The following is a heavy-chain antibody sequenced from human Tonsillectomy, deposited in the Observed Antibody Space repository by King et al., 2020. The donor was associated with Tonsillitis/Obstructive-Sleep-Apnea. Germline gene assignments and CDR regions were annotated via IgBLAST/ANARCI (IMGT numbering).Heavy chain of an antibody. Sequence: QLVQSGAEVKKPGESLKISCKASGYSFNYYWIAWVRQMPGEGLEWMGIIYPGDADTRYSPSFEGQVTISAGKSNTTAYIQRSSLKPSDTAIYYCARHTFSTKDAFDIWGQGTMVTVSS. V-gene: IGHV5-51*01. D-gene: IGHD3-16*01. J-gene: IGHJ3*02. CDR3: ARHTFSTKDAFDI. CDR1: GYSFNYYW. CDR2: IYPGDADT.